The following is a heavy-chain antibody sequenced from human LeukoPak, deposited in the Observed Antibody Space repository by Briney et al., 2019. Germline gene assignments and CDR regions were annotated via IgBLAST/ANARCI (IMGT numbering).Heavy chain of an antibody. CDR3: ARGRYYRFSCSSTSCYLDAFDI. D-gene: IGHD2-2*01. J-gene: IGHJ3*02. Sequence: SETLSLTCAVYGGSFSGYYWSWIRQPPGKGLEWIGEINHSGSTNYNPSLKSRVTISVDTSKNQFSLKLSSVTAADTAVYYCARGRYYRFSCSSTSCYLDAFDIWGQGTMVTVSS. V-gene: IGHV4-34*01. CDR2: INHSGST. CDR1: GGSFSGYY.